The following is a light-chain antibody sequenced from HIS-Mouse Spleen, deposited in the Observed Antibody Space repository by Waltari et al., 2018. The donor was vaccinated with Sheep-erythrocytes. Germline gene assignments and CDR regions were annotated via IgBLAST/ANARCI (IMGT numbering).Light chain of an antibody. J-gene: IGLJ1*01. V-gene: IGLV2-11*01. CDR3: CSYAGSYNHV. CDR1: SSDVCGYNY. Sequence: QSALTQPRSVSGSPGQSVNIPCTGTSSDVCGYNYVSWYQQHPGKAPKLMIYDVSKRPSGVPDRFSGSKSGNTASLTISGLQAEDEADYYCCSYAGSYNHVFATGTKVTVL. CDR2: DVS.